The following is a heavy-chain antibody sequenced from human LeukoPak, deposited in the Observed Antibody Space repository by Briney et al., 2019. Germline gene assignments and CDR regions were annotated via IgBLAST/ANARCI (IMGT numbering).Heavy chain of an antibody. V-gene: IGHV3-23*01. Sequence: HPGGSLRLSCAAPGFTFSSYSMSSVRQAPGKGLEWVSAISGSGGSTYYADSVKGRFTISRDNSKNTLYLQMNSLRAEDTAVYYCAKGSGSYLSPLYYFDYWGQGTLVTVSS. CDR1: GFTFSSYS. J-gene: IGHJ4*02. CDR3: AKGSGSYLSPLYYFDY. CDR2: ISGSGGST. D-gene: IGHD1-26*01.